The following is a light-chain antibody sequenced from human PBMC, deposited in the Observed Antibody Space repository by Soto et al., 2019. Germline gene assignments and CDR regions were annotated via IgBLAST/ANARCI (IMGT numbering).Light chain of an antibody. CDR2: GAK. V-gene: IGKV1-39*01. CDR1: QAISNY. CDR3: QQYDSYSWT. J-gene: IGKJ1*01. Sequence: DIQITQSPSFLSASVGDRVTITCRASQAISNYLNWYQQTPGKAPNLLIFGAKTLQSGVPSRFSGSGYGTDFTLTITTLQPDDFGTYYCQQYDSYSWTFGQGTKVDIK.